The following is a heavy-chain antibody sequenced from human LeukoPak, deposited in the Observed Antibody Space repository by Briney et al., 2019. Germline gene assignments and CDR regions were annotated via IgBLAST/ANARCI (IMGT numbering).Heavy chain of an antibody. D-gene: IGHD6-13*01. CDR3: ALGDSIAAAGTKGHYIDY. V-gene: IGHV3-21*01. Sequence: PGGSLRLSCAASGFTFSSYSMNWVRQAPGKGLEWVSSISTSSSYKYYADSVKGRFTISRDNAKNSLYLQMNSLRAEDTAVYYCALGDSIAAAGTKGHYIDYWGQGGLLSDSS. J-gene: IGHJ4*02. CDR2: ISTSSSYK. CDR1: GFTFSSYS.